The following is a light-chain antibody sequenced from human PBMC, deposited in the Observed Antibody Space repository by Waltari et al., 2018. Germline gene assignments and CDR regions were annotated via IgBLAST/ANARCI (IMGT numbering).Light chain of an antibody. V-gene: IGLV8-61*01. CDR1: SGSVSTNYY. Sequence: QTVVTQEPSISVSPGGTVTLTCGLSSGSVSTNYYTSWYQQNPGQAPRPLIYSTDTRSSGVPDRFSGSILGNKAVLTITGAQAHDEADYHCVLYMGGAILFGGGTKLTVL. CDR3: VLYMGGAIL. CDR2: STD. J-gene: IGLJ3*02.